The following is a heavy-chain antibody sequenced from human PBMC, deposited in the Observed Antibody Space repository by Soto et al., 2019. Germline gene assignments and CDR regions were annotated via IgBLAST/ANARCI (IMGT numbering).Heavy chain of an antibody. CDR2: ISGSGGSA. CDR1: GFTFSSYA. V-gene: IGHV3-23*01. J-gene: IGHJ3*01. CDR3: AKMGDFWSGYYGPGAFDV. Sequence: PGGSLRLSCAASGFTFSSYAMSWVLQAPGKGLEWVSGISGSGGSAYYADSMKGRFTISRDSSKNTLYLQMNSLRVEDTAVYYCAKMGDFWSGYYGPGAFDVWGQGTMVTVSS. D-gene: IGHD3-3*01.